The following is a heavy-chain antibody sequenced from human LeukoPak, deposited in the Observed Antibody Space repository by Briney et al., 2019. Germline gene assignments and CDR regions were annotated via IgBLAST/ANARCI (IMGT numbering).Heavy chain of an antibody. CDR1: GGTFSSYA. V-gene: IGHV1-69*04. CDR3: ARHYPEDIVVVPAAPSHMDV. Sequence: ASVKVSCKASGGTFSSYAISWVRQAPGQGLEWMGRIIPILGIANYAQKFQGRVTITADKSTSTAYMELSSLRSEDTAVYYCARHYPEDIVVVPAAPSHMDVWGKGTTVTVSS. J-gene: IGHJ6*03. D-gene: IGHD2-2*01. CDR2: IIPILGIA.